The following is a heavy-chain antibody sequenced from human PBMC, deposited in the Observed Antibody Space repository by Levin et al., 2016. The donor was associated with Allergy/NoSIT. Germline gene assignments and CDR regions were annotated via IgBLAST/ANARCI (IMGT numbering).Heavy chain of an antibody. CDR2: IHHSGST. CDR3: ARLGSRQGWFDP. J-gene: IGHJ5*02. D-gene: IGHD1-1*01. CDR1: GDSISSYGYY. Sequence: SETLSLTCTVSGDSISSYGYYWTWVRQPPGKGLEWIGYIHHSGSTYYNPSLKSRVTMSLDTSKNQFSLKLSSVTAADTAVYHCARLGSRQGWFDPWGQGTPVTVSS. V-gene: IGHV4-31*03.